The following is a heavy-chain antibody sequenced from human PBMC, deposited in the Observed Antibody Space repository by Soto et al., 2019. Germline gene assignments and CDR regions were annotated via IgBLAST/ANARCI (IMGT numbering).Heavy chain of an antibody. CDR2: ISYDGSNK. Sequence: PVGSLRLSCAASGFTFSSYAMHWVRQAPGKGLEWVAVISYDGSNKYYADSVKGRFTISRDNSKNTLYLQMNSLRAEDTAVYYCARYQVASDAFDIWGQGTMVTVSS. D-gene: IGHD5-12*01. CDR1: GFTFSSYA. J-gene: IGHJ3*02. CDR3: ARYQVASDAFDI. V-gene: IGHV3-30-3*01.